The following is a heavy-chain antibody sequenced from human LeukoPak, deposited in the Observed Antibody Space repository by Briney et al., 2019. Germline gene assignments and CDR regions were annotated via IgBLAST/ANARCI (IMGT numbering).Heavy chain of an antibody. CDR1: GFTFSSYS. J-gene: IGHJ4*02. D-gene: IGHD3/OR15-3a*01. CDR3: ARVTPNVDLYFDY. CDR2: ISSRSSTI. Sequence: GGSLRLSCAASGFTFSSYSMNWVRQAPGKGLEWVSYISSRSSTIYYADSVKGRFTISRDNAKNSLYLQMNSLRAEDTAVYYCARVTPNVDLYFDYWGQGTLVTVSS. V-gene: IGHV3-48*04.